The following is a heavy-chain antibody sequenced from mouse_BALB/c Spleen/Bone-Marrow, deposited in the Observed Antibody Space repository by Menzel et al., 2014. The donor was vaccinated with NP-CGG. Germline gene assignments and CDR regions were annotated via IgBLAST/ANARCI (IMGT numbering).Heavy chain of an antibody. CDR1: GFSLTSYG. V-gene: IGHV2-9*02. CDR3: AREGRGYYGSSGAAMDY. Sequence: ESGPGLVAPSQSLSISCTVSGFSLTSYGVHWVRQPPGQGLEWLGAIWAGGSTNYNSALMSRLTISKDNSESQVFLKMNSLQTDDTAMYYCAREGRGYYGSSGAAMDYWGQGTKVTVSS. D-gene: IGHD1-1*01. CDR2: IWAGGST. J-gene: IGHJ4*01.